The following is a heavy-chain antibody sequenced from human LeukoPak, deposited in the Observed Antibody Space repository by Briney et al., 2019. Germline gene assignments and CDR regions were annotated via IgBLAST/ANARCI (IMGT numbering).Heavy chain of an antibody. CDR3: ARAFYYDSHPAFDI. V-gene: IGHV1-2*02. J-gene: IGHJ3*02. Sequence: ASVKVSCKASGYTFTGYYMHWVRQAPGQGLEWMGWINPNSGGTNYAQKFQGRVTMTRDTSISTAYIELSRLRSDDTAVYYCARAFYYDSHPAFDIWGQGTMVTVSS. CDR1: GYTFTGYY. D-gene: IGHD3-22*01. CDR2: INPNSGGT.